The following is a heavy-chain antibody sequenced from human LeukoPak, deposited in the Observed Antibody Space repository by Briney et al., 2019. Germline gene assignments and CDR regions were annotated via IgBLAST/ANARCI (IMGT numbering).Heavy chain of an antibody. D-gene: IGHD6-13*01. V-gene: IGHV3-48*03. CDR1: GFTFSSYE. CDR2: ISSSGSTI. J-gene: IGHJ3*02. CDR3: ARGFVYSSSWVGFRGAFDI. Sequence: PGGSLRLSCAASGFTFSSYEMNWVRQAPGKGLEWVSYISSSGSTIYYADSVKGRFTISRDNGKNSLYLQMNSLRAEDTAVYYCARGFVYSSSWVGFRGAFDIWGQGTVVTVSS.